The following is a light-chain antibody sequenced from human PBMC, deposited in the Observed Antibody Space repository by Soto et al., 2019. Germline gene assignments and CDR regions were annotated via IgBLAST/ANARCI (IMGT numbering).Light chain of an antibody. CDR3: SSYAVNNNLGL. CDR2: EVN. V-gene: IGLV2-8*01. Sequence: QSALTQPPSASGSPGQSVTISCTGTSSDVGGYNYVSWYQQFPGKAPKLMIYEVNKRPSGVPDRFSGSKSGNTASLTVSGLQAEDEADYYCSSYAVNNNLGLLGGGTKLTVL. CDR1: SSDVGGYNY. J-gene: IGLJ2*01.